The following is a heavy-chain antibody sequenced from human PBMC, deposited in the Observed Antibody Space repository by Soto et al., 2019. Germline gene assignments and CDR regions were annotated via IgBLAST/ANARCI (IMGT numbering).Heavy chain of an antibody. CDR3: ARLAPIAEADGMDX. J-gene: IGHJ6*02. CDR2: IYHSGST. V-gene: IGHV4-38-2*01. Sequence: PSDTLSLTCAVSGYSISSGYYWGWIRQSPGKGLEWIGSIYHSGSTYYNPSLKIRVIISVDTSKKQFSLKLSSVTAAETAVYYCARLAPIAEADGMDXWGQGTTVTAS. CDR1: GYSISSGYY. D-gene: IGHD6-13*01.